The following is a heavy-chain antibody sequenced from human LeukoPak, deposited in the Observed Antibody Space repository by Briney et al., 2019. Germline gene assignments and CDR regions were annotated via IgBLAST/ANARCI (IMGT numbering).Heavy chain of an antibody. Sequence: TTSETLSLTCTVSGVSISSGGYYWSWIRQHPGKGLEWIGYIYYSGSTYYNPSLKSRVTISVDTSKNQFSLKLSSVTAADTAVYYCARDSGFGYFDYWGQGTLVTVSS. CDR3: ARDSGFGYFDY. CDR2: IYYSGST. V-gene: IGHV4-31*03. D-gene: IGHD1-1*01. CDR1: GVSISSGGYY. J-gene: IGHJ4*02.